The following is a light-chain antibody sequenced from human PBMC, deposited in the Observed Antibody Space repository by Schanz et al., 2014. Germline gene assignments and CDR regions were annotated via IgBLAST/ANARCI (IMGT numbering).Light chain of an antibody. J-gene: IGKJ2*01. Sequence: EIVLTQSPATLSLSPGERATLSCRASQSVNRYLAWYQQKPGQAPRLLIYDASNRATGIPARFSGSGSGTDFTLTISSLQSEDFAVYYCQQYNKWPPYTFGQGTKVEIK. CDR2: DAS. CDR1: QSVNRY. V-gene: IGKV3-11*01. CDR3: QQYNKWPPYT.